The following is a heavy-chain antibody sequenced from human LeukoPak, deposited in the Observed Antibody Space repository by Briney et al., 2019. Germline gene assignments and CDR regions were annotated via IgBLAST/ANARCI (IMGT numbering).Heavy chain of an antibody. Sequence: GGSLRLSCAASGFTFSDYYMSWIRQAPGKGLEWVSYISSSGATIFYADSVKGRFTISRDNAKNSLYLQMNRLRAEDTAVYYCARGRIDFWSGNPYYMDVWGKGTTVTVSS. CDR2: ISSSGATI. V-gene: IGHV3-11*04. CDR3: ARGRIDFWSGNPYYMDV. CDR1: GFTFSDYY. J-gene: IGHJ6*03. D-gene: IGHD3-3*01.